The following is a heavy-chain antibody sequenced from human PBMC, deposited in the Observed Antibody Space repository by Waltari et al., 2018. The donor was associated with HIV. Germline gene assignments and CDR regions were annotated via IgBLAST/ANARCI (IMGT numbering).Heavy chain of an antibody. CDR1: GFTFSTYN. D-gene: IGHD3-22*01. V-gene: IGHV3-48*01. CDR2: ITSDSDAI. CDR3: ARDDSGAYHLGWFDP. J-gene: IGHJ5*02. Sequence: DVLLVESGGGLVQPGGSLRLACAASGFTFSTYNMHWVRQAPGKGRDWLASITSDSDAIYYAQSVRGRFIVSRDNADNSLHLEMNSLRADDTAVYYCARDDSGAYHLGWFDPWGQGTLVSVSS.